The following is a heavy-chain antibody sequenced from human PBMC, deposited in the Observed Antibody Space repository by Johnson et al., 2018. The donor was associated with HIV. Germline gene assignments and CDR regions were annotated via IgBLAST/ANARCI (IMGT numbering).Heavy chain of an antibody. CDR1: GFTFSTYW. Sequence: VQLVESGGGLVQPGGSLRLSCAASGFTFSTYWMNWVRQAPGKGLEWLANINQDGSAKYSVASLKGRFTISRDNVKNSLYLQMNSLRVEDAAVYYCVRGRDSSGDGGAFDIWGEGTVVTVSS. V-gene: IGHV3-7*05. D-gene: IGHD1-26*01. CDR3: VRGRDSSGDGGAFDI. CDR2: INQDGSAK. J-gene: IGHJ3*02.